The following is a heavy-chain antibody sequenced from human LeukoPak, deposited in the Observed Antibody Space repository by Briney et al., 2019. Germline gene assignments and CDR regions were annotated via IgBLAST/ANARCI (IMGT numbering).Heavy chain of an antibody. CDR2: IFYSGTT. Sequence: SETPSLTCTVSGGSISSSSYYWGWIRQPPGKGLEWIGNIFYSGTTYYNPSLMSRVTISVDTSKNQFSLKMRSVTAADTAVYYWARVLRGGTYYFDDGAQGTLATVPS. CDR1: GGSISSSSYY. V-gene: IGHV4-39*01. CDR3: ARVLRGGTYYFDD. D-gene: IGHD2-15*01. J-gene: IGHJ4*02.